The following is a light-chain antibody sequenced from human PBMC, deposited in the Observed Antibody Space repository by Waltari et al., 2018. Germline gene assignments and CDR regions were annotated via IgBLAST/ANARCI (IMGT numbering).Light chain of an antibody. CDR3: QQYNSFSRT. J-gene: IGKJ1*01. V-gene: IGKV1-5*03. CDR1: QSISSS. Sequence: DIQMTQSPSTLSASIGDRVTITCRASQSISSSLAWYQQNPGKAPKLLIYKASTLESGVPSGFSGSGSGTEFTLTISSLQPGDFATYYCQQYNSFSRTFGQGTKVDIK. CDR2: KAS.